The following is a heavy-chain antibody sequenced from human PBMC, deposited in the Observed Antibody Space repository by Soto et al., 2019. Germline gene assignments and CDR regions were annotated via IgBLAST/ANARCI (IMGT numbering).Heavy chain of an antibody. J-gene: IGHJ6*02. D-gene: IGHD3-22*01. Sequence: TLSLTCTVSGGSISSGGYYWSWIRQHPGKGLEWIGYIYYSGSTYYNPSLKSRVTISVDTSKNQFSLKLSSVTAADTAVYYCARDPAYYDSSGYYHYGMDVWGQGTTVTVSS. CDR2: IYYSGST. CDR3: ARDPAYYDSSGYYHYGMDV. V-gene: IGHV4-31*03. CDR1: GGSISSGGYY.